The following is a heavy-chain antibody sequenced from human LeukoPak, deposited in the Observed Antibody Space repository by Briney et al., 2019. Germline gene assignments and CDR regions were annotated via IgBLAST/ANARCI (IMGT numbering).Heavy chain of an antibody. D-gene: IGHD2-8*01. CDR3: AKGGNGYCTNGICSPRVVAAIDY. V-gene: IGHV3-23*01. J-gene: IGHJ4*02. CDR2: ISGSGGST. Sequence: GGSLRLSCAASGFTFSSYDMHWVRQAPGKGLEWVSGISGSGGSTHYADSVKGRFTISRDNSKNTLYLQMNSLRAEDTAVYYCAKGGNGYCTNGICSPRVVAAIDYWGQGTLVTVSS. CDR1: GFTFSSYD.